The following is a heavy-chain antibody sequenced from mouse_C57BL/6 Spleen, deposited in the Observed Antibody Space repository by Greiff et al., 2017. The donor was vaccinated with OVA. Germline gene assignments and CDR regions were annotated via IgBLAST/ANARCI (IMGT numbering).Heavy chain of an antibody. J-gene: IGHJ3*01. Sequence: VQLQQPGAELVRPGSSVKLSCKASGYTFTSYWMHWVKQRPIQGLEWIGNIDPSDSETHYNQKFKDKATLTVDKSSSTAYMQLSSLTSEDSAVYYCARDYGSSCPLAYWGQGTLVTVSA. CDR2: IDPSDSET. V-gene: IGHV1-52*01. CDR3: ARDYGSSCPLAY. CDR1: GYTFTSYW. D-gene: IGHD1-1*01.